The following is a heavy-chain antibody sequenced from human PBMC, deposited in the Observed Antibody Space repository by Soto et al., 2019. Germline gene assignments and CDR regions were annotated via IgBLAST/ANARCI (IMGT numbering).Heavy chain of an antibody. Sequence: PGGSLRLSCAASGFTFSSYSMNWVRQAPGKGLEWVSSISSSSSYIYYADSVKGRFTISRDNAKNSLYLQMNSLRAEDTAVYYCARDLNEGEGIIWFGFEWFDPWGQGTLVT. J-gene: IGHJ5*02. CDR2: ISSSSSYI. D-gene: IGHD3-10*01. CDR3: ARDLNEGEGIIWFGFEWFDP. CDR1: GFTFSSYS. V-gene: IGHV3-21*01.